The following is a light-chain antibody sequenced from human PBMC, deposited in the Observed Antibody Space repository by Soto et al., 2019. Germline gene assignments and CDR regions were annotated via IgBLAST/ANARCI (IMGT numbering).Light chain of an antibody. Sequence: QSVLTQPPSVSGAPGQRVTISCTGSSSNIGAGYGVHWYIQLPGTAPKLLVYGDSNRPSGVPDRFSGSKSDTSASLAITGLQAEDEADYHCCSYTGNTTPVFGGGTKLTVL. J-gene: IGLJ3*02. CDR2: GDS. CDR3: CSYTGNTTPV. CDR1: SSNIGAGYG. V-gene: IGLV1-40*01.